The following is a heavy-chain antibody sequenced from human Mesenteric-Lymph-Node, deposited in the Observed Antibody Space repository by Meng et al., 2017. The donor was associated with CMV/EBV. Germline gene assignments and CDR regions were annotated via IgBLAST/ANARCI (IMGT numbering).Heavy chain of an antibody. CDR3: ARAPRIATSGIGH. D-gene: IGHD6-13*01. CDR2: IKSDGSST. V-gene: IGHV3-74*01. Sequence: CAASGFTSNNYWMHWVRQAPGKGLVWVSRIKSDGSSTSYADSVEGRFTISRENAKNTLYLQMNSLRAEDTAVYYCARAPRIATSGIGHWGQGTLVTVSS. CDR1: GFTSNNYW. J-gene: IGHJ4*02.